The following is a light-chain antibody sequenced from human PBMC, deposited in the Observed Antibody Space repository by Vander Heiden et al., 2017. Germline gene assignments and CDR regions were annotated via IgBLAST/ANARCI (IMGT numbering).Light chain of an antibody. CDR1: SLRSYY. CDR3: NSRDSSGNPL. V-gene: IGLV3-19*01. Sequence: SSELTQDPAVSVALGQTVSITSQGDSLRSYYASWYQQKPGQDPVLVINGKNNRPSGIPDRFSGSSSGNTASLTITGAQAEDEADYYCNSRDSSGNPLFGGGTKLTVL. CDR2: GKN. J-gene: IGLJ2*01.